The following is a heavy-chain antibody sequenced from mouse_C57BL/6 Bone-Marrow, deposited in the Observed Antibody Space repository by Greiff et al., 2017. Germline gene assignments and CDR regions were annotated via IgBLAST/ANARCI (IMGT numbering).Heavy chain of an antibody. CDR3: ARRIGYEGFAY. J-gene: IGHJ3*01. D-gene: IGHD2-2*01. V-gene: IGHV1-52*01. Sequence: VQLQQPGAELVRPGSSVKLSCKASGYTFTSYWMHWVKQRPIQGLEWIGNIDPSDSETHYNQKFKDKATLTVDKSSSTAYMQLRSLTSEDSAVYYCARRIGYEGFAYWGQGTLVTVSA. CDR2: IDPSDSET. CDR1: GYTFTSYW.